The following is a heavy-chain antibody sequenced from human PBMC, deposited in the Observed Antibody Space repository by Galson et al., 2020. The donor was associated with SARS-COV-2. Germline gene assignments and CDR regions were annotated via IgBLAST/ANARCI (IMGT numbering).Heavy chain of an antibody. Sequence: SQASETLSLTCAVYGGSFRGHYWNWIRQSPGKGLQWIGEISHSGSTEYISSLKSRVTMSVDTSKNQFSLRLRSVTAADTGIYYCVRASRLPVVSVFIGGPNNFDYWSQGTVVTVSS. CDR1: GGSFRGHY. CDR2: ISHSGST. CDR3: VRASRLPVVSVFIGGPNNFDY. D-gene: IGHD2-15*01. J-gene: IGHJ4*02. V-gene: IGHV4-34*01.